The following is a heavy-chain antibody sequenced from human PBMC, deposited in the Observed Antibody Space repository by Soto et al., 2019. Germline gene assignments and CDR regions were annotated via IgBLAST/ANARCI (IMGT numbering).Heavy chain of an antibody. J-gene: IGHJ5*02. V-gene: IGHV3-48*02. D-gene: IGHD6-19*01. Sequence: ESGGGLVQPGGSLRLSCAASGFTFSSYSMNWVRQAPGKGLEWVSYISSSSSTIYYADSVKGRFTISRDNAKNSLYLQMNSLRDEDTAVYYCAREAGTWHLPLNWFDPWGQGTLVTVSS. CDR3: AREAGTWHLPLNWFDP. CDR1: GFTFSSYS. CDR2: ISSSSSTI.